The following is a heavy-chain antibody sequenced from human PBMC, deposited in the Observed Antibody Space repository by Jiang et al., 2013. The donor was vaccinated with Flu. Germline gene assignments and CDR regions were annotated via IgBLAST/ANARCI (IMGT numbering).Heavy chain of an antibody. Sequence: SGAEVKKPGASMRVSCKTSGYSFTAYYIHWVRQAPGQGLEWMGWINPNSGGKVYAEKFQDRVTMTRDTSVITVYMDLSSLKSDDTAVYYCAREGDESFDIWGQGTMVTVSS. CDR2: INPNSGGK. CDR3: AREGDESFDI. J-gene: IGHJ3*02. CDR1: GYSFTAYY. D-gene: IGHD2-21*02. V-gene: IGHV1-2*02.